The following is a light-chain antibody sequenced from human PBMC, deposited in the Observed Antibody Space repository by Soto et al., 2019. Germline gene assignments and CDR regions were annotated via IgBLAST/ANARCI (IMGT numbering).Light chain of an antibody. V-gene: IGKV3-20*01. Sequence: EIVLTQSPGTLSLSPGERATLSCRASQSVRSSYLAWYQQKPGQAPRLLIYGASSRATGIPDRFSGSGSGTDLTLTISRLETEDFAGYYCQQYDSSPLTFGGGTKVEIK. J-gene: IGKJ4*01. CDR3: QQYDSSPLT. CDR2: GAS. CDR1: QSVRSSY.